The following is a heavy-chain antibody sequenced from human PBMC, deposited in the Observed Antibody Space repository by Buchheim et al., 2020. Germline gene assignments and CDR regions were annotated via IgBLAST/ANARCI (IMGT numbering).Heavy chain of an antibody. V-gene: IGHV3-30-3*01. CDR1: TFTFSHYA. CDR2: ISYDGDNK. D-gene: IGHD6-25*01. CDR3: ARDNGAPSSGFDS. J-gene: IGHJ4*02. Sequence: QVQLVESGGGVVQPGMSLRLSCAASTFTFSHYAMHWARQAPGKGLEWVAFISYDGDNKYYTDSVKGRFTIARDTSKNKLFLQMNSLRGEDTAVYYCARDNGAPSSGFDSWGQGTL.